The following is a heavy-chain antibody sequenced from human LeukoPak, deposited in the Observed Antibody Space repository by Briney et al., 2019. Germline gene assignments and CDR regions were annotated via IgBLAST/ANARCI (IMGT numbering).Heavy chain of an antibody. CDR2: ISNSGANT. D-gene: IGHD3-10*01. CDR1: GFTFTTYA. V-gene: IGHV3-23*01. J-gene: IGHJ4*02. Sequence: GWSLRLSCAASGFTFTTYAMNWVRQAPGKGLEWVSAISNSGANTYYADSVKGRFTISRDNSKSTLYLQMNSLRAEDTALYYCAKDFGDLNDYWGQGTQVTVSS. CDR3: AKDFGDLNDY.